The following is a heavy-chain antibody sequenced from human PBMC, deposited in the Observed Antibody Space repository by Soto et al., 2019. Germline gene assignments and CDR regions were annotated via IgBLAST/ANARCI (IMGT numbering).Heavy chain of an antibody. D-gene: IGHD3-22*01. V-gene: IGHV3-43*01. CDR3: AKGPPPVYDSSGYYLDY. CDR1: GFTFDDYT. J-gene: IGHJ4*02. Sequence: EVQLVESGGVVVQPGGSLRLSCAASGFTFDDYTMHWVRQAPGKGLEWVSLISWDGGSTYYADSVKGRFTISRDNSKNSLYLQMNSLRTEDTALYYCAKGPPPVYDSSGYYLDYWGQGTLVTVSS. CDR2: ISWDGGST.